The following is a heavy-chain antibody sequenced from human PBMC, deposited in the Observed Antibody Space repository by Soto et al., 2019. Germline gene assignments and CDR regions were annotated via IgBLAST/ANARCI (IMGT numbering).Heavy chain of an antibody. CDR3: ARSRRGAYSSGWYSLSGYYNYGIDV. CDR1: GCKFTSYW. D-gene: IGHD6-19*01. Sequence: ESLKISDKGSGCKFTSYWIGWVRQMPGKGLEWMGIIYPGDSDTKYSPSFQGQVTISADTSISTAYLQWTSLKASDTAMYYCARSRRGAYSSGWYSLSGYYNYGIDVWGQGTKVTVS. J-gene: IGHJ6*02. CDR2: IYPGDSDT. V-gene: IGHV5-51*01.